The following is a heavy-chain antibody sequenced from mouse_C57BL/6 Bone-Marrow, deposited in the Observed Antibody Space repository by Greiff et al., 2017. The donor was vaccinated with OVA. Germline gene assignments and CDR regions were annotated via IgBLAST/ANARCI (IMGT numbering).Heavy chain of an antibody. J-gene: IGHJ2*01. CDR1: GYTFTSYW. Sequence: QVQLQQPGAELVMPGASVKLSCKASGYTFTSYWMHWVKQRPGQGLEWIGEIDPSDSYTNYNQKFKGKSTLTVDKSSSTAYMQRSSLTSEDSAVYYCARWDYYGSRGGYYFDYWGQGTTLTVSS. V-gene: IGHV1-69*01. CDR2: IDPSDSYT. CDR3: ARWDYYGSRGGYYFDY. D-gene: IGHD1-1*01.